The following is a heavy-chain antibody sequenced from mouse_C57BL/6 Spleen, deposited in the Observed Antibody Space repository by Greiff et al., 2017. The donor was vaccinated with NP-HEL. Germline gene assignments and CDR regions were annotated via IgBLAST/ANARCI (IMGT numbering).Heavy chain of an antibody. Sequence: QVQLQQSGPGLVAPSPCLSISCTVSGFSFTSYGVSWVRQTPGKGLEWMGGIWGGGGTNYHSAIISRLSISKDNSKSQVFLRLNSLQTDDTATYYCAKFYYSLVSFAYWGQGTLVTVSA. CDR1: GFSFTSYG. CDR3: AKFYYSLVSFAY. D-gene: IGHD2-12*01. J-gene: IGHJ3*01. CDR2: IWGGGGT. V-gene: IGHV2-3*01.